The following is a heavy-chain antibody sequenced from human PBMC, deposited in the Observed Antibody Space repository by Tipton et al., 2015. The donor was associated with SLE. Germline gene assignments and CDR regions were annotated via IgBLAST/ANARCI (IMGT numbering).Heavy chain of an antibody. V-gene: IGHV4-39*07. CDR3: ARRLTRYSGYDYFDY. CDR2: IYFSGTS. D-gene: IGHD5-12*01. Sequence: LRLSCTVSGGSISSSSYSWGWSRQPPGKGLEWIGTIYFSGTSYYNPSLQSRVIISVDTSKNQFSLKLSSVTAADTAVYYCARRLTRYSGYDYFDYWGQGTLVTVSS. CDR1: GGSISSSSYS. J-gene: IGHJ4*02.